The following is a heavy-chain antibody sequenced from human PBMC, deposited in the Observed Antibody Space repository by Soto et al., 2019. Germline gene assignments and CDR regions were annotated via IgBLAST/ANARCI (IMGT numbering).Heavy chain of an antibody. CDR1: GYTFTSYA. D-gene: IGHD3-10*01. CDR3: ARLGGQLLWFGELPSDY. J-gene: IGHJ4*02. CDR2: INAGNGNT. V-gene: IGHV1-3*01. Sequence: QVQLVQSGAEVKKPGASVKVSCKASGYTFTSYAMHWVRQAPGQRLEWMGWINAGNGNTKYSQKFQGRVTITRDTSASTAYMELSSLRSEDTAVYYCARLGGQLLWFGELPSDYWGQGTLVTVSS.